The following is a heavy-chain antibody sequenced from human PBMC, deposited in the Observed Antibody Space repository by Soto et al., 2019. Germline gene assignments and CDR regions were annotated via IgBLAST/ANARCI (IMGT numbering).Heavy chain of an antibody. CDR2: ISGSGGST. J-gene: IGHJ4*02. D-gene: IGHD6-13*01. CDR3: AKVYSSSWYNFDY. Sequence: PGGSLRLSCAASGFTFSSYAISWVRQAPGKGLEWVSAISGSGGSTYYADSVKGRFTISRDNSKNTLYLQMNSLRAEDTAVYYCAKVYSSSWYNFDYWGQGTLVTVSS. V-gene: IGHV3-23*01. CDR1: GFTFSSYA.